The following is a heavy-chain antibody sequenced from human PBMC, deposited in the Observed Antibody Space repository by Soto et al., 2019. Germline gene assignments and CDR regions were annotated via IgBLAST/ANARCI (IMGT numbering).Heavy chain of an antibody. CDR3: VHRLDVPGLAFDP. Sequence: ESGPTLVNPTQTLRLTCAFSGFSLSASGASVGWIRQPPGKALEWLAHIYWNDDKRYSPSLRSRLTISKDTSKNQVVLTFTNMDPADTGTYYCVHRLDVPGLAFDPWGQGTLVTV. CDR1: GFSLSASGAS. J-gene: IGHJ5*02. D-gene: IGHD3-10*02. CDR2: IYWNDDK. V-gene: IGHV2-5*01.